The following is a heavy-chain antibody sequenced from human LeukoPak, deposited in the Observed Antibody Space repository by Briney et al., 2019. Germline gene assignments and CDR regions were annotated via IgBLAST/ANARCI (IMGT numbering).Heavy chain of an antibody. Sequence: GGSLRLSCAASGFTFSSYGMHWVRQAPGKGLEWVAFIRYDGSNKYYADSVKGRFTISRDNSKNTLYLQMNSLRAEDTAVYYCAKEYYYGSGVPAYYFDYWGQGTLVTVSS. CDR2: IRYDGSNK. J-gene: IGHJ4*02. D-gene: IGHD3-10*01. V-gene: IGHV3-30*02. CDR1: GFTFSSYG. CDR3: AKEYYYGSGVPAYYFDY.